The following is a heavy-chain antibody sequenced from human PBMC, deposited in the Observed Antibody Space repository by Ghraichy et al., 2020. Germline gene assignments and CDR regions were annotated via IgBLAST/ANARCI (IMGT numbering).Heavy chain of an antibody. CDR1: GGTFSSYA. V-gene: IGHV1-69*04. CDR2: IIPILGIA. CDR3: ARDPGSYGDAPDS. D-gene: IGHD4-17*01. Sequence: SVKVSCKASGGTFSSYAISWVRQAPGQGLEWMGRIIPILGIANYAQKFQGRVTITADKSTSTAYMELSSLRSEDTAVYYCARDPGSYGDAPDSWGQGTLVTVSS. J-gene: IGHJ4*02.